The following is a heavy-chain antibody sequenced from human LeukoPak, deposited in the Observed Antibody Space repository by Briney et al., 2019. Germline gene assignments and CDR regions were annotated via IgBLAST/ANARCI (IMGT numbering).Heavy chain of an antibody. CDR1: GYTFTSYA. CDR2: INPSGGST. Sequence: ASVKVSCKASGYTFTSYAMNWVRQAPGQGLEWMGIINPSGGSTTYAQKFQGRVTMTRDTSTTTLYMELSSLRSEDTAVYYCAASTTVTTYYYYYYMDVWGKGTTVTISS. D-gene: IGHD4-17*01. CDR3: AASTTVTTYYYYYYMDV. V-gene: IGHV1-46*01. J-gene: IGHJ6*03.